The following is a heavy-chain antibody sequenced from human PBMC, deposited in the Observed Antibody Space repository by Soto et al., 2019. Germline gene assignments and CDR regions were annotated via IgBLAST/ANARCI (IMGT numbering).Heavy chain of an antibody. CDR1: GDCISNRY. D-gene: IGHD4-17*01. CDR3: AKLPLADYGGIFDP. V-gene: IGHV4-59*11. Sequence: SETQSLTCTVSGDCISNRYCTWIRQPPGKGLEWIGYIYYSGTTNYNPSLKSRVTISVDTSKNQFSLKLSSVTAADTAVYYCAKLPLADYGGIFDPWGQGTPVTSPQ. CDR2: IYYSGTT. J-gene: IGHJ5*02.